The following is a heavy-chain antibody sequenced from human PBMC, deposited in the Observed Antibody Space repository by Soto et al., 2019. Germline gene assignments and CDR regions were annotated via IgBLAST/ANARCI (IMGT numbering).Heavy chain of an antibody. CDR2: IIPILGNA. Sequence: VSCKASGYTFTSYGISWVRQAPGQGLEWMGRIIPILGNANYAQKFQGRVTITADKSTSTAYMELSSLRSEDTAVYYCAREVNDSSGYYFDYWGQGTLDTVSS. CDR1: GYTFTSYG. CDR3: AREVNDSSGYYFDY. D-gene: IGHD3-22*01. V-gene: IGHV1-69*04. J-gene: IGHJ4*02.